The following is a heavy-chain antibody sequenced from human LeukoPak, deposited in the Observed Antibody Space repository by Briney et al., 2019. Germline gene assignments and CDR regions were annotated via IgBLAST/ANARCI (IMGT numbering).Heavy chain of an antibody. J-gene: IGHJ6*03. V-gene: IGHV3-23*01. CDR2: ISGSGGST. CDR3: AKNGDRGAYCSGGSCYPYYYYYMDV. D-gene: IGHD2-15*01. Sequence: GGSLRLSCAASGFTFSSDAMSWVRQAPGKGLEWVSAISGSGGSTYYADSVKGRFTISRDNSKNTLSLQMNSLRAEDTAIYYCAKNGDRGAYCSGGSCYPYYYYYMDVWGKGTTVTISS. CDR1: GFTFSSDA.